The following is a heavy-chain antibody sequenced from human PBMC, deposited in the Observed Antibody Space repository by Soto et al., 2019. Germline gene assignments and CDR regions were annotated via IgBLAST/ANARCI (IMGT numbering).Heavy chain of an antibody. Sequence: QVLLVQSGAEVKKPGASVKVSCKASGYTFTSYGISWVRQAPGQGLEWMGWISAYNGNTNYAQKFQGRVTMTTDTSTSTAYMELGRLRSDDTAVYYCARVWIPAAAPNWFDPWGQGTLVTVSS. V-gene: IGHV1-18*01. CDR1: GYTFTSYG. D-gene: IGHD6-13*01. CDR2: ISAYNGNT. J-gene: IGHJ5*02. CDR3: ARVWIPAAAPNWFDP.